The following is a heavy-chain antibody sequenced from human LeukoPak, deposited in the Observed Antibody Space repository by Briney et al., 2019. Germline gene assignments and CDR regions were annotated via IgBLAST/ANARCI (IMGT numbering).Heavy chain of an antibody. CDR3: ARDVGGYCSGGSCYSIGGSDY. Sequence: EASVKVSCKSSGYTFTSYGISWVRQAPGQGLEWMGCISAYNGNTNYAQKLQGRVTMTTDTSTSTAYIELRSLRSDDTAVYYCARDVGGYCSGGSCYSIGGSDYGGEGTLVTVS. CDR2: ISAYNGNT. V-gene: IGHV1-18*01. CDR1: GYTFTSYG. D-gene: IGHD2-15*01. J-gene: IGHJ4*02.